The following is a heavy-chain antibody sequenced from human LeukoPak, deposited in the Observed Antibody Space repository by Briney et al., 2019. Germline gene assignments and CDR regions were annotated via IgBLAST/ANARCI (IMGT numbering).Heavy chain of an antibody. CDR3: ARGVFGSSGYYVQKTPSWYFDY. Sequence: KPSETLSLTCTVSGGSISSGDYYWSWIRQPPGKGLEWIGYIYYSGSTYYNPSLKSRVTISVDTSKNQFSLKLSSVTAADTAVYYCARGVFGSSGYYVQKTPSWYFDYWGQGTLVTVSS. J-gene: IGHJ4*02. CDR2: IYYSGST. D-gene: IGHD3-22*01. CDR1: GGSISSGDYY. V-gene: IGHV4-30-4*01.